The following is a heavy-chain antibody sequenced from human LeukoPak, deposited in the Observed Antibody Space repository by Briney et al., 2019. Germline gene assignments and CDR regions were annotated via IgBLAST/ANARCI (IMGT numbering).Heavy chain of an antibody. J-gene: IGHJ4*02. CDR2: LSGSGGGT. V-gene: IGHV3-23*01. CDR3: ARDTKYAFDN. CDR1: GITLSNYG. Sequence: GGSLRLSCAVSGITLSNYGMSWVRQAPGKGLEWVAGLSGSGGGTNYADSVQGRFTISRDNPKNTLYLQMNSLRVEDTAVYYCARDTKYAFDNWGQGTLVTVSS. D-gene: IGHD2-2*01.